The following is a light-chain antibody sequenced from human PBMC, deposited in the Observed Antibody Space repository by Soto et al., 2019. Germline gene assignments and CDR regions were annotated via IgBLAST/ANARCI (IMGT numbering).Light chain of an antibody. J-gene: IGKJ1*01. Sequence: EIVLTQSPATLSWSPGERATLSCRASQSVSRYVAWYQQKPGQAPRPLIYDASNRAPGIPARFSGSGSGTDFTLTISSLEPEDFAVYFCHQRSSWPWTFGQGTKMEIK. CDR1: QSVSRY. CDR2: DAS. CDR3: HQRSSWPWT. V-gene: IGKV3-11*01.